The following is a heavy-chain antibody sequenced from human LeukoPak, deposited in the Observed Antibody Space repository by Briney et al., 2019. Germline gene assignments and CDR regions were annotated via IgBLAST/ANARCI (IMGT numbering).Heavy chain of an antibody. J-gene: IGHJ6*02. CDR3: ARSRCSGGSCYFVYYYGMDV. V-gene: IGHV1-18*01. CDR1: GYTFTSYG. CDR2: ISAYNGNT. D-gene: IGHD2-15*01. Sequence: ASVKVSCKASGYTFTSYGISWVRQAPGQGLEWMGWISAYNGNTNYAQKLQGRVTMTTDTSTSTAYMELRSLRSDDTAVYYCARSRCSGGSCYFVYYYGMDVWGQGTTVTVSS.